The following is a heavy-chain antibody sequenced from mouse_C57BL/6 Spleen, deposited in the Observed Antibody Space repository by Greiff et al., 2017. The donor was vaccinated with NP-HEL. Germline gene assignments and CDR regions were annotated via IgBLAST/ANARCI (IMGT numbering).Heavy chain of an antibody. CDR1: GYTFTDYN. V-gene: IGHV1-22*01. Sequence: VQLQQSGPELVKPGASVKMSCKASGYTFTDYNMHWVKQSHGKSLEWIGYINPNNGGTSYNQKFKGKVTLTVNKSSSTAYMELRSLTSEDSAVYYCARGRYDYDGKVDYWGQGTTLTVSS. CDR2: INPNNGGT. D-gene: IGHD2-4*01. J-gene: IGHJ2*01. CDR3: ARGRYDYDGKVDY.